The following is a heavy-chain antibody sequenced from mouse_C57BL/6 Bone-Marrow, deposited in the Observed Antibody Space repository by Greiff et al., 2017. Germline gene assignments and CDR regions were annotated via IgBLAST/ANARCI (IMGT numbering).Heavy chain of an antibody. CDR1: GYTFTSYG. J-gene: IGHJ4*01. V-gene: IGHV1-81*01. Sequence: QVQLKQSGAELARPGASVKLSCKASGYTFTSYGISWVKQRPGQGLEWIGEIYPRSGNTYYNEKFKGKATLTADKSSSTAYMELRSLTSEDSAVYFCARGVIYYDYGYAMDYWGKGTSVTVSS. CDR2: IYPRSGNT. CDR3: ARGVIYYDYGYAMDY. D-gene: IGHD2-4*01.